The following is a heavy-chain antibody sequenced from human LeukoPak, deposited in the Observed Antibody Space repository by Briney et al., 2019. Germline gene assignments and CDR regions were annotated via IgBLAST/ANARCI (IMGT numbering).Heavy chain of an antibody. Sequence: GGSLRLSCAASGFTFGPYWMHWVRQAPGKGLVWVSRINADGSRTTYADSVKGRFTISRHNAENTLSLQMDSLRADDTAVYYCARVRGGVGPGGEVFDLWGQGTMVTVSS. CDR1: GFTFGPYW. CDR2: INADGSRT. D-gene: IGHD3-10*01. J-gene: IGHJ3*01. CDR3: ARVRGGVGPGGEVFDL. V-gene: IGHV3-74*01.